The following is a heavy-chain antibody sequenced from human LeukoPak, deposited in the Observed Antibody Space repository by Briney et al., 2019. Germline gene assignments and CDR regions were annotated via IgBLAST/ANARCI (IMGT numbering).Heavy chain of an antibody. CDR1: GFTFYNYA. J-gene: IGHJ3*02. CDR3: ARDGVEMAPILRNWGSFDI. V-gene: IGHV4-34*01. D-gene: IGHD5-24*01. Sequence: GSLRLSCAASGFTFYNYAMGCVRQAPGKGLEWIGEINHSGSTNYNPSLKSRVTISVDTSKNQFSLKLSSVTAADTAVYYCARDGVEMAPILRNWGSFDIWGQGTMVTVSS. CDR2: INHSGST.